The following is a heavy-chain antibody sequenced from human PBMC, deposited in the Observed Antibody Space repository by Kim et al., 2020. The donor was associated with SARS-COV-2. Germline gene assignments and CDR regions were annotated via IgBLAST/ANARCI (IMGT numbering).Heavy chain of an antibody. CDR2: ISSNGGST. CDR1: GFTFSSYA. D-gene: IGHD2-2*01. J-gene: IGHJ4*02. V-gene: IGHV3-64D*06. CDR3: VKDVDSGTPLRTYCSSTSCQSHY. Sequence: GGSLRLSCSASGFTFSSYAMHWVRQAPGKGLEYVSAISSNGGSTYYADSVKGRFTISRDNSKNTLYLQMSSLRAEDTAVYYCVKDVDSGTPLRTYCSSTSCQSHYWGQGTLVTVSS.